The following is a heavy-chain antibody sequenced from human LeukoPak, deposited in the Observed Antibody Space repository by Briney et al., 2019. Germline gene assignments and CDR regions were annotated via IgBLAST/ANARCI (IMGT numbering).Heavy chain of an antibody. CDR2: INPNSGGT. D-gene: IGHD4-17*01. J-gene: IGHJ4*02. CDR1: GYTFTRYH. V-gene: IGHV1-2*02. CDR3: ARAGGAMTTVTHAVDY. Sequence: ASVKVSCKASGYTFTRYHMHWVRQAPGQGLEWMGWINPNSGGTDYAQKFQGRVTMTRDTSISTAYMELSRLRSDETGVYYCARAGGAMTTVTHAVDYWGQGTLVTVSS.